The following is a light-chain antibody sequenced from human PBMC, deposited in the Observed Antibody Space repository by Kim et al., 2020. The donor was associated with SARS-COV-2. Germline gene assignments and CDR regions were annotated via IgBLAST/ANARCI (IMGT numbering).Light chain of an antibody. CDR1: QSVSSY. Sequence: WTPGERATRSCRASQSVSSYLAWYQQKPGQAPRLLIYDASNRATGIPARFSGSGSGTDFTLTISSLEPEDFAVYYCQQRSNWPPYTFGQGTKLEI. CDR2: DAS. CDR3: QQRSNWPPYT. V-gene: IGKV3-11*01. J-gene: IGKJ2*01.